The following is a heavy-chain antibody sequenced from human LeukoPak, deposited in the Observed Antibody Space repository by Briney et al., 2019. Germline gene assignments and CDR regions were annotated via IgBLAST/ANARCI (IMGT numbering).Heavy chain of an antibody. D-gene: IGHD3-3*01. CDR3: ARGALRFLEWLSNPPHFDY. V-gene: IGHV4-38-2*02. CDR1: GYSISSGYY. J-gene: IGHJ4*02. Sequence: SETLSLTCTVSGYSISSGYYWGWIWQPPGKGLEWIGSIYHSGSTYYNPSLKSRVTISVDTSKNQFSLKLSSVTAADTAVYYCARGALRFLEWLSNPPHFDYWGQGTLVTVSS. CDR2: IYHSGST.